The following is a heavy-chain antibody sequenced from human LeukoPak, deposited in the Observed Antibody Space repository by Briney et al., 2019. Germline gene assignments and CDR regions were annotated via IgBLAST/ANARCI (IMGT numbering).Heavy chain of an antibody. Sequence: LPGGSLRLSCAASGFTFSSYAMSWVRQAPGKGLDWVSGISVSGGSTYYADSVKGRFTISRDNSKNTLYLQMNSLRAEDTAVYYCAKSAGGHYFGSGSYYTWDLQHWGQGTLVTVSS. CDR2: ISVSGGST. CDR1: GFTFSSYA. J-gene: IGHJ1*01. V-gene: IGHV3-23*01. CDR3: AKSAGGHYFGSGSYYTWDLQH. D-gene: IGHD3-10*01.